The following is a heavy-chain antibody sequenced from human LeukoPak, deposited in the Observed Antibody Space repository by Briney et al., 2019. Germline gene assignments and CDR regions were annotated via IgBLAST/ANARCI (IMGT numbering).Heavy chain of an antibody. CDR1: GDSISSDNYS. V-gene: IGHV4-39*07. CDR3: ARDLWGYFDY. D-gene: IGHD3-16*01. Sequence: SETLSLTCTASGDSISSDNYSWGWVRQPPGKGLEWIGNIYYGVNTYYNPSLKSRVTISVDTSKNQFSLKLSSVTAADTAVYYCARDLWGYFDYWGQGTLVTVSS. J-gene: IGHJ4*02. CDR2: IYYGVNT.